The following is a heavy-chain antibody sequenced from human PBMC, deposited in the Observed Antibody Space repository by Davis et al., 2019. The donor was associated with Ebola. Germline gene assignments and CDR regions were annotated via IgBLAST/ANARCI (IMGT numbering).Heavy chain of an antibody. CDR1: GGSFSGYY. Sequence: MPSGTLSLTCAVYGGSFSGYYWSWIRQAPGKGLEWIGEINHSGSTNYNPSLKSRVTISVDTSKNQFSLKLSSVTAADTAVYYCARGYNGWFDPWGQGTLVTVSS. J-gene: IGHJ5*02. CDR3: ARGYNGWFDP. V-gene: IGHV4-34*01. D-gene: IGHD1-1*01. CDR2: INHSGST.